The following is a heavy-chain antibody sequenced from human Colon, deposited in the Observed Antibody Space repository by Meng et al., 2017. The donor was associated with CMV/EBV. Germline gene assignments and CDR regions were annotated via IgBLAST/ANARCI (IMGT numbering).Heavy chain of an antibody. CDR3: AARSAFDY. CDR2: ITADRRFM. V-gene: IGHV3-21*06. Sequence: LVLSCFASEFNFHLYSLTWVPQSPGKGLDCVAAITADRRFMYYADSVKGRFVISRDNAKNSLFLQMNYLSADDTAVYYCAARSAFDYWGQGTLVTVSS. D-gene: IGHD1-26*01. J-gene: IGHJ4*02. CDR1: EFNFHLYS.